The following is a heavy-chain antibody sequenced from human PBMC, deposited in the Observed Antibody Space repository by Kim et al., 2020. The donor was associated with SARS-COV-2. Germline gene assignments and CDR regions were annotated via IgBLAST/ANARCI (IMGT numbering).Heavy chain of an antibody. J-gene: IGHJ3*02. CDR1: GGSISSSSYY. D-gene: IGHD3-22*01. V-gene: IGHV4-39*07. CDR3: ARVGTSRLYYYDSSGYPTDAFDI. Sequence: SETLSLTCTVSGGSISSSSYYWGWIRQPPGKGLEWIGSIYYSGSTYYNPSLKSRVTISVDTSKNQFSLKLSSVTAADTAVYYCARVGTSRLYYYDSSGYPTDAFDIWGQGTMVTVSS. CDR2: IYYSGST.